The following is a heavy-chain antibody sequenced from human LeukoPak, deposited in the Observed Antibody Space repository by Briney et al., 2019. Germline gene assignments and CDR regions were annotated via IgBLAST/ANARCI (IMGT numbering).Heavy chain of an antibody. CDR1: GLTFSNYA. Sequence: GGSLRLSCAASGLTFSNYAMSWVRQAPGRGLEWVSAISGSSGLTYYADSVKGRFTISRDNSKNTLYLQMNSLRAEDTAVYYCTTEDYGDSWGQGTLVTVSS. CDR2: ISGSSGLT. CDR3: TTEDYGDS. J-gene: IGHJ4*02. V-gene: IGHV3-23*01.